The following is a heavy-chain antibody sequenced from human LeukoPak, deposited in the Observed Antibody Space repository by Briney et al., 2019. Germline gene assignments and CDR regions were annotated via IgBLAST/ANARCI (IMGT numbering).Heavy chain of an antibody. Sequence: ASVKVSCKASGYTFTSYAMNWVRQAPGQGLEWMGWINTNTGNPTYAQGFTGRFVFSLDTSVSTAYLQISSLKAEDTAVYYRARDRKYYDILTGYYPTFDYWGQGTLVTVSS. D-gene: IGHD3-9*01. V-gene: IGHV7-4-1*02. CDR1: GYTFTSYA. J-gene: IGHJ4*02. CDR3: ARDRKYYDILTGYYPTFDY. CDR2: INTNTGNP.